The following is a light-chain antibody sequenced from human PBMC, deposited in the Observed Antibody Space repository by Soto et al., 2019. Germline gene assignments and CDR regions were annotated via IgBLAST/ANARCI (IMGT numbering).Light chain of an antibody. CDR3: QQYGTSRT. V-gene: IGKV3-20*01. CDR1: QSVNSN. CDR2: GAS. Sequence: VMTQSPATLSVSPVERATLSCRASQSVNSNLACYQQKPGHAPRLLIFGASSRATGIQDRFSGSGSGTDFTLTISRLEPEDFAVYYCQQYGTSRTCGQGTKVDIK. J-gene: IGKJ1*01.